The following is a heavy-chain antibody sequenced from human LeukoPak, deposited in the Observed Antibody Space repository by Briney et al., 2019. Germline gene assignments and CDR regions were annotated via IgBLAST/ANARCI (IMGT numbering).Heavy chain of an antibody. V-gene: IGHV4-38-2*02. CDR1: GYSISSVYY. CDR2: IYHSGST. Sequence: SETLSLTCTVSGYSISSVYYWGWIRQPPGKGLEWIGSIYHSGSTYYNPSLKSRVTISVDTCQDQCSLKLSSVTAADTAVYYSAGDLRYFDYWGQGTLVTVSS. CDR3: AGDLRYFDY. J-gene: IGHJ4*02. D-gene: IGHD7-27*01.